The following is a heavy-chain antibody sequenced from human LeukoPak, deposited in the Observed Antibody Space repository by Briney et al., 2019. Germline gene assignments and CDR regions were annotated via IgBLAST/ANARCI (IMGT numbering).Heavy chain of an antibody. V-gene: IGHV3-48*02. CDR2: ISSSGSTI. CDR1: GFTFSTYS. Sequence: GGSLRLSCAASGFTFSTYSLNWVRQAPGKGLEWVSYISSSGSTIYYADSVMARFTISRDNAKNSLYLQMNSLRDEDTAIYYCARGDCSSASSIGDYWGQGTLVTVSS. D-gene: IGHD2-2*01. J-gene: IGHJ4*02. CDR3: ARGDCSSASSIGDY.